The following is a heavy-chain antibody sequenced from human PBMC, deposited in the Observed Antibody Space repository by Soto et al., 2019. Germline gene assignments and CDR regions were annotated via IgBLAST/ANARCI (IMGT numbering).Heavy chain of an antibody. J-gene: IGHJ3*02. Sequence: ASVKVSCKVSGYTLTELSMHWVRQAPGKGLEWMGGIIPIFGTANYAQKFQGRVTITADESTSTAYMELSSLGSEDTAVYYCASDGGPYAFDIWGQGTMVTVSS. D-gene: IGHD6-25*01. V-gene: IGHV1-69*13. CDR1: GYTLTELS. CDR3: ASDGGPYAFDI. CDR2: IIPIFGTA.